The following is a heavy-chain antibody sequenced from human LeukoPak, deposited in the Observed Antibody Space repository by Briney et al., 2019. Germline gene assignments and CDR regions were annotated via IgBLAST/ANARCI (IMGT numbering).Heavy chain of an antibody. CDR2: IIPIFGTA. CDR1: GGTFSSYA. V-gene: IGHV1-69*13. J-gene: IGHJ4*02. CDR3: ASDYYDSSGYPNY. D-gene: IGHD3-22*01. Sequence: SVKVSCEASGGTFSSYAISWVRQAPGQGLEWMGGIIPIFGTANYAQKFQGRVTITADESTSTAYMELSSLRSEDTAVYYCASDYYDSSGYPNYWGQGTLVTVSS.